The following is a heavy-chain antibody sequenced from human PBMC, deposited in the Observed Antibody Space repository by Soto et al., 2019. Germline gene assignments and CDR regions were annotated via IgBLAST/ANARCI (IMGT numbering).Heavy chain of an antibody. CDR3: ARGHYDSSGYYSPGPDY. J-gene: IGHJ4*02. V-gene: IGHV3-21*01. D-gene: IGHD3-22*01. CDR1: GFTFSSYS. Sequence: GGSLRLSCAASGFTFSSYSMNWVRQAPGKGLEWVSSISSSSSYIYYADSVKGRFTISRDNAKNSLYLQMNSLRAEDTAVYYCARGHYDSSGYYSPGPDYWGQGTLVTVSS. CDR2: ISSSSSYI.